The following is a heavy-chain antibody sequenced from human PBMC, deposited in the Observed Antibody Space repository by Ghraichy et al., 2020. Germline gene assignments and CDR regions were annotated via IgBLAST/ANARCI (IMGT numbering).Heavy chain of an antibody. Sequence: GGSLRLSCAASGFTFSSYAMSWVRQAPGKGLEWVSAISGSGGSTYYADSVKGRFTISRDNSKNTLYLQMNSLRAEDTAVYYCAKGVNPFTMIAPAFDYWGQGTLVTVSS. CDR1: GFTFSSYA. J-gene: IGHJ4*02. V-gene: IGHV3-23*01. D-gene: IGHD3-22*01. CDR2: ISGSGGST. CDR3: AKGVNPFTMIAPAFDY.